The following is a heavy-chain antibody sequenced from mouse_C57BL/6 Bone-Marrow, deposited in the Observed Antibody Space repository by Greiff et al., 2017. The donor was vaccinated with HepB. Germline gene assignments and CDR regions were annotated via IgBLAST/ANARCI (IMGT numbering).Heavy chain of an antibody. CDR1: GFTFTDYY. D-gene: IGHD1-1*01. Sequence: EVKVVESGGGLVQPGGSLSLSCAASGFTFTDYYMSWVRQPPGKALEWLGFIRNKANGYTTEYSASVKGRFTISRDNSQSILYLQMNARRAEASATYNGARSEDGFSFLGGFAYWGQGTLVTVSA. V-gene: IGHV7-3*01. J-gene: IGHJ3*01. CDR2: IRNKANGYTT. CDR3: ARSEDGFSFLGGFAY.